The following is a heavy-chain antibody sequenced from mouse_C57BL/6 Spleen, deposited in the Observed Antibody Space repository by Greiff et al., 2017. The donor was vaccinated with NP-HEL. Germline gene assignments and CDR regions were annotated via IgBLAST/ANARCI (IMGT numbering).Heavy chain of an antibody. J-gene: IGHJ2*01. D-gene: IGHD4-1*01. V-gene: IGHV1-69*01. CDR3: ARRTGNWDGFDY. Sequence: VQLQQPGAELVMPGASVKLSCKASGYTFTSYWMHWVKQRPGQGLEWIGEIDPSDSYTNYNQKFKGKSTLTVDKSSSTAYMQLSSLTSEDSAVYYCARRTGNWDGFDYWGQGTTLTVSS. CDR1: GYTFTSYW. CDR2: IDPSDSYT.